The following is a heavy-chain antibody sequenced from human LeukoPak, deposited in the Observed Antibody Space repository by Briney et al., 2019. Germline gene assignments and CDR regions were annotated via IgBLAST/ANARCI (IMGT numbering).Heavy chain of an antibody. CDR3: VRDKSFDY. J-gene: IGHJ4*02. CDR1: GFTFKDYG. CDR2: LNWNGANT. Sequence: GGSLRLSCAASGFTFKDYGMSWVRQVPGKGLEWVSGLNWNGANTGYADSVKGRFTISRDNAKNSLYLQMNSLRAGDTAFYYCVRDKSFDYWGQGTLVTVSS. V-gene: IGHV3-20*04.